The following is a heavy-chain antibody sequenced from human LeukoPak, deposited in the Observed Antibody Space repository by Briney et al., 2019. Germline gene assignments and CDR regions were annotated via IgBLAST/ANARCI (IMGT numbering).Heavy chain of an antibody. CDR1: GLTFSSSW. CDR3: ARAGID. D-gene: IGHD6-13*01. V-gene: IGHV3-7*01. CDR2: IKQDGREK. J-gene: IGHJ4*02. Sequence: PGGSLRLACAASGLTFSSSWMSWVRQAPGKGMEWVANIKQDGREKYYVYSVKGRFTISRDNAKNSLYLQMNSLRAEDTAVYYCARAGIDWGQGTLVTVSS.